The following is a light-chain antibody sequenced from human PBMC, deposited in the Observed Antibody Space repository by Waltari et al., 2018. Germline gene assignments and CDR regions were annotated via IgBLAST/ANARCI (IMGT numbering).Light chain of an antibody. CDR2: HDK. CDR1: KLGGKF. V-gene: IGLV3-1*01. Sequence: SYDLIQPPSVSVSPGQTVSITCSGDKLGGKFTSWYQQKPGQSPVLFIYHDKKRPSGIPERFSGSNSGNTVTLTISGTQTLDEADYYCQTWANYSVFFGGGTKLTVL. J-gene: IGLJ2*01. CDR3: QTWANYSVF.